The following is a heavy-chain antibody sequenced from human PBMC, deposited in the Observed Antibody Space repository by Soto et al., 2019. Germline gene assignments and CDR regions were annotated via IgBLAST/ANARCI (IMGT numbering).Heavy chain of an antibody. CDR3: ARVPDY. V-gene: IGHV4-30-2*01. CDR2: MYHSGST. CDR1: GGSISSGGYS. Sequence: SVPLCLSCAVSGGSISSGGYSWSWLRQPPGKGLEWIGYMYHSGSTYYNPSLKSRVPIPIDRSKNQSSLKLSSVTAADPAVYYCARVPDYWGQGILVTVSS. D-gene: IGHD2-2*01. J-gene: IGHJ4*02.